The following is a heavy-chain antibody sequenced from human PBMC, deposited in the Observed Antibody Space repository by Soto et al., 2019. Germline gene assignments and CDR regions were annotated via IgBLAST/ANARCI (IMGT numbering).Heavy chain of an antibody. V-gene: IGHV1-69*12. D-gene: IGHD1-26*01. J-gene: IGHJ6*02. CDR2: IFAGFGTA. CDR3: AVGASAAAAWYSHGMDV. CDR1: GDTFSRYS. Sequence: QVQLVQSGAEVKKPGSLVKVSCKASGDTFSRYSIIWLRQAPGQGLEWMGGIFAGFGTATYAQKFHGRVLIIADESTTTAYMELTSLTYEDTAVYYCAVGASAAAAWYSHGMDVWGQGTTVTVSS.